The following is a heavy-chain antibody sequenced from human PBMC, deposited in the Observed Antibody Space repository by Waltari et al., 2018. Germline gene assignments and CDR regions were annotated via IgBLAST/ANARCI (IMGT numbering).Heavy chain of an antibody. CDR1: GGSISSSSYY. CDR3: ARGSSSSYYYYYYGMDV. V-gene: IGHV4-39*01. CDR2: IYYSGST. Sequence: QLQLQESGPGLVKPSETLSLTCTVSGGSISSSSYYWGWIRPPPGKGLEWIGSIYYSGSTYYTPSLKSRVTISVDTSKNQFSLKLSSVTAADTAVYYCARGSSSSYYYYYYGMDVWGQGTTVTVSS. D-gene: IGHD6-6*01. J-gene: IGHJ6*02.